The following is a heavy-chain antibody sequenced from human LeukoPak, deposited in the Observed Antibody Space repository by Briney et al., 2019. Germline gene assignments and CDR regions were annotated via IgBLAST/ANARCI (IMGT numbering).Heavy chain of an antibody. CDR1: GFNLSTYW. CDR2: IKQDGSEK. CDR3: ARYRVNAFDI. D-gene: IGHD1-14*01. J-gene: IGHJ3*02. Sequence: PGGSLILSCAASGFNLSTYWMSWVRQAPGKGLEWVANIKQDGSEKYYVDSVKGRFTISRDNAKNSLHLQMNSLRAEDTAVYYCARYRVNAFDIWGQGTMVIVSS. V-gene: IGHV3-7*02.